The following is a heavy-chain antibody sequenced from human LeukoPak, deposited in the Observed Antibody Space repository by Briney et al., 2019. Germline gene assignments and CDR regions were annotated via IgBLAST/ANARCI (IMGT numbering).Heavy chain of an antibody. CDR1: GFTSSGSA. D-gene: IGHD3/OR15-3a*01. CDR3: TRGALDYRDAYDF. Sequence: GGSLKLSCAASGFTSSGSAMHWVRQASGKGLEWVGRIRSKANSYATAYAASVKGRFTISRDDSKNTAYLEMNSLKTEDTAVYYCTRGALDYRDAYDFWGQGTMVTVSS. J-gene: IGHJ3*01. CDR2: IRSKANSYAT. V-gene: IGHV3-73*01.